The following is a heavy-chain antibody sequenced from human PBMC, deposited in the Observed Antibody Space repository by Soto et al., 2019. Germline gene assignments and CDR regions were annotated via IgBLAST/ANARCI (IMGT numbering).Heavy chain of an antibody. V-gene: IGHV4-30-4*01. CDR2: IDYSGST. D-gene: IGHD3-22*01. Sequence: SETLSLTCTVSGASISSGDYYWSWIRQPPGKGLECIGYIDYSGSTQYNPSLKSRVTISVDTSKNQFSLNLNSVTAADTAVYYCARDPSSSGYGPGPCFDSWGQGTLVTVSS. CDR1: GASISSGDYY. CDR3: ARDPSSSGYGPGPCFDS. J-gene: IGHJ4*02.